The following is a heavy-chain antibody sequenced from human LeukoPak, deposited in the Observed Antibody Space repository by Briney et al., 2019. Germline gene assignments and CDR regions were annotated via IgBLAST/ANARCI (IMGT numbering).Heavy chain of an antibody. Sequence: GGSLRLSCAASGLTFSSYWMNWVRQPPGKGLEWVANLNQDGSQKNYVDSVRGRFTISRDNAKNSLYLQMNSVRADDAAIYYCVGRRSSSESNYWGQGTLVTVSS. J-gene: IGHJ4*02. CDR1: GLTFSSYW. V-gene: IGHV3-7*01. CDR3: VGRRSSSESNY. D-gene: IGHD6-19*01. CDR2: LNQDGSQK.